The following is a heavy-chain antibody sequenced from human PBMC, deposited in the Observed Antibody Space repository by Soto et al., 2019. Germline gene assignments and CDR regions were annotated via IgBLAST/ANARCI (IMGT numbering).Heavy chain of an antibody. V-gene: IGHV3-9*01. CDR3: AKAESSGWYYSLDY. CDR1: GFTFDDYA. J-gene: IGHJ4*02. D-gene: IGHD6-19*01. CDR2: LSWNSGTI. Sequence: EVQLVESGGGLVQPGKSLRLSCAASGFTFDDYAMHWVRQVPGKGLEWVSGLSWNSGTIDYADSVKGRLTISRDNAKNSLHLQMNSLKPEDTAFYYCAKAESSGWYYSLDYWGQGTLVTVSS.